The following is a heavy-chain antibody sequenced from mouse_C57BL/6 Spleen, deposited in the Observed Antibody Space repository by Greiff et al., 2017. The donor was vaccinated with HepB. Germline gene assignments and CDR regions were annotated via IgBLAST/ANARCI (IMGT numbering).Heavy chain of an antibody. Sequence: EVMLVESGGGLVKPGGSLKLSCAASGFTFSSYTMSWVRQTPEKRLEWVATISGGGGNTYYPDSVKGRFTISRDNAKNTLYLQMSSLRSEDTALYYCARHYYDYDVFAYWGQGTLVTVSA. D-gene: IGHD2-4*01. CDR3: ARHYYDYDVFAY. V-gene: IGHV5-9*01. CDR2: ISGGGGNT. CDR1: GFTFSSYT. J-gene: IGHJ3*01.